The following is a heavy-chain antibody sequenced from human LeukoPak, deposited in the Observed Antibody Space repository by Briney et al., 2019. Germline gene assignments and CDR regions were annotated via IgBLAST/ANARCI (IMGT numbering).Heavy chain of an antibody. D-gene: IGHD5-24*01. CDR1: GFTFSSHT. J-gene: IGHJ1*01. Sequence: PGGSLRLSCAASGFTFSSHTMKWVRQAPGKGLEWVSSISSGSSYIHYADSVKGRFTISRDNAKNSLYLQMNSLRGEDTAVYYCASNGFADSIQLSSWGQGTLVTVSS. CDR2: ISSGSSYI. CDR3: ASNGFADSIQLSS. V-gene: IGHV3-21*01.